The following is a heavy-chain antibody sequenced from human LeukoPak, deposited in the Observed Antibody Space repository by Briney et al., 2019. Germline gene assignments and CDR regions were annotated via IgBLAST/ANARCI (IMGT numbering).Heavy chain of an antibody. CDR2: IYYSGST. D-gene: IGHD1-1*01. J-gene: IGHJ4*02. Sequence: SETLSLTCTVSGGSISSTNYYWGWIRQPPGNGLEWIGSIYYSGSTYYNPSLKSRLTISLDTSKNQFSLRLSSVTAADTAFYYCARRYNWNDRWDWGQGTLVTVSP. V-gene: IGHV4-39*07. CDR3: ARRYNWNDRWD. CDR1: GGSISSTNYY.